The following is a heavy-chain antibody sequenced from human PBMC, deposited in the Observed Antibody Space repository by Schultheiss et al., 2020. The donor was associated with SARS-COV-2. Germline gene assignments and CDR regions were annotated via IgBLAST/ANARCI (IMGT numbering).Heavy chain of an antibody. CDR1: GGSISSSSYY. D-gene: IGHD6-19*01. CDR3: ARDSGIAVAGSFYYYGMDV. V-gene: IGHV4-39*07. CDR2: INHSGST. J-gene: IGHJ6*02. Sequence: SETLSLTCTVSGGSISSSSYYWSWIRQPPGKGLEWIGEINHSGSTNYNPSLKSRVTISVDTSKNQFSLKLSSVTAADTAVYYCARDSGIAVAGSFYYYGMDVWGQGTTVTVSS.